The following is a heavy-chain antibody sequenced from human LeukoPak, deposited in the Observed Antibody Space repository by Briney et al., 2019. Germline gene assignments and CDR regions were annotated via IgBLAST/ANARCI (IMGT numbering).Heavy chain of an antibody. CDR2: ISFDGRNR. J-gene: IGHJ4*02. CDR1: GFTFSSYA. D-gene: IGHD3-3*01. CDR3: ARVIWSEETEYYFDY. V-gene: IGHV3-30*14. Sequence: PGGSLRLSCAASGFTFSSYAMHWVRQAPGKGLEWVALISFDGRNRYYADSVKGRFTISRDNSKNTLYLQMNSLRAEDTAVYYCARVIWSEETEYYFDYWGQGTLVTVSS.